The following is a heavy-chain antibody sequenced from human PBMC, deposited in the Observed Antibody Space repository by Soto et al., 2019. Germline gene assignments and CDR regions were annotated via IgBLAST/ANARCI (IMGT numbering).Heavy chain of an antibody. CDR2: ISGNGGTT. Sequence: LRLSCAASGFIFSSYAMTWVRQGPGKGLEWVSGISGNGGTTYYADSVKGRFIISRDNSKNTLFLQMNSLRAEDSAIYYCAKRFAYSSGLDGFDIWGQGTMVTVSS. J-gene: IGHJ3*02. CDR3: AKRFAYSSGLDGFDI. D-gene: IGHD6-19*01. CDR1: GFIFSSYA. V-gene: IGHV3-23*01.